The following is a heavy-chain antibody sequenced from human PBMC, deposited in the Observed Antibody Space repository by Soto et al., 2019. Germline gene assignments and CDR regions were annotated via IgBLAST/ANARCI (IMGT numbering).Heavy chain of an antibody. CDR1: GYTFTSYG. D-gene: IGHD3-10*01. J-gene: IGHJ4*02. CDR3: ARDRGLLWFGELLYEFDY. CDR2: ISAYNGNT. V-gene: IGHV1-18*01. Sequence: QVQLVQSGAEVKKPGASVKVSCKASGYTFTSYGISWVRQAPGQGLEWMGWISAYNGNTNYAQKLQGRVTMTTDTSTSTDYMELRSLRSDDTAVDYCARDRGLLWFGELLYEFDYWGQGTLVTVYS.